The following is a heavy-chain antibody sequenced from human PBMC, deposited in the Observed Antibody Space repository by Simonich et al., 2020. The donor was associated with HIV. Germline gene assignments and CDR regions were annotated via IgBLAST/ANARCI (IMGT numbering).Heavy chain of an antibody. J-gene: IGHJ4*02. CDR3: ASGGSISSVWADDY. D-gene: IGHD3-16*01. Sequence: QVQLVESGGGVVQPGRSLRLSCAASGFTFSSYAMHWVRQAPGKGLEWVAGISYDGSNKYYADSVKGRFTISRDKSKNTLYLQMNSLRAEDTAVYYCASGGSISSVWADDYWGQGTLVTVSS. CDR1: GFTFSSYA. V-gene: IGHV3-30*07. CDR2: ISYDGSNK.